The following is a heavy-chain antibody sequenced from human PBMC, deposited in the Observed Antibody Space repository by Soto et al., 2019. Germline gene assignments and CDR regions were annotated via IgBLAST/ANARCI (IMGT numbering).Heavy chain of an antibody. J-gene: IGHJ6*02. CDR2: ISYDGSNK. V-gene: IGHV3-30*18. Sequence: WGSLRLSCAASGFTFSSYGMHWVRQAPGKGLEWVAVISYDGSNKYYADSVKGRFTISRDNSKNTLYLQMNSLRAEDTAVYYCAKDQWELLTSMDVWGQGTTVTVSS. CDR3: AKDQWELLTSMDV. D-gene: IGHD1-26*01. CDR1: GFTFSSYG.